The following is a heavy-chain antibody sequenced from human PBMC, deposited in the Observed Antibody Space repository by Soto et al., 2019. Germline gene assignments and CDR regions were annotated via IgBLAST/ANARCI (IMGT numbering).Heavy chain of an antibody. J-gene: IGHJ6*03. CDR3: ARDSPRYCSSTSCYAGYYYYMDV. CDR2: IYYSGST. V-gene: IGHV4-31*03. CDR1: GGSISSGGYY. Sequence: QVQLQESGPGLVKPSQTLSLTCTVSGGSISSGGYYWSWIRQHPGKGLEWIGYIYYSGSTYYNPSLKSRVPISVDTSKNQFSLKLSSVTAADTAVYYCARDSPRYCSSTSCYAGYYYYMDVWGKGTTVTVSS. D-gene: IGHD2-2*01.